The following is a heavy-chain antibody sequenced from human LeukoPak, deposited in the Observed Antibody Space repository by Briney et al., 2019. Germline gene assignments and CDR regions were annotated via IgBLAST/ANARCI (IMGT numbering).Heavy chain of an antibody. CDR2: ISGSGGST. Sequence: GGSLRLSCTTSGFTFSSYAMSWVRQAPGRGLEWVSAISGSGGSTYYADSVKGRFTISRDNSKNTLYVQMNGLRAEDTAVYYCARTYCSGGSRFRLGYHYWGQGTLVTVSS. CDR1: GFTFSSYA. V-gene: IGHV3-23*01. J-gene: IGHJ4*02. D-gene: IGHD2-15*01. CDR3: ARTYCSGGSRFRLGYHY.